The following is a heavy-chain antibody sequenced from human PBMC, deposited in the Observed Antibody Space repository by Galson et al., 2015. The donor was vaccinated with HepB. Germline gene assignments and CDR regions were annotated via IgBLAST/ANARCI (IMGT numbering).Heavy chain of an antibody. Sequence: SVKVSCKASGYTFTSYAMHWVRQAPGQRLEWMGWINAGNGNTKYSQKFQGRVTITRDTSASTAYMELSSLRSEDTAVYYCAREGWGLNTIFGVGSDAFDIWGQGTMVTVSS. D-gene: IGHD3-3*01. J-gene: IGHJ3*02. CDR3: AREGWGLNTIFGVGSDAFDI. V-gene: IGHV1-3*01. CDR1: GYTFTSYA. CDR2: INAGNGNT.